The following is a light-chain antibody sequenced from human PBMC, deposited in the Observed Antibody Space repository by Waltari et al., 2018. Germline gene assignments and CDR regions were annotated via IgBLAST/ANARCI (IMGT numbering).Light chain of an antibody. CDR2: EVT. J-gene: IGLJ2*01. CDR3: SSYAGSNKLV. Sequence: QSALTQPPSASGSPGQSVTISCTGTSSDVGDYVSWYQQHPGKAPKLRISEVTKRPAGGPDRFAGSKSGNTASLTVSGLQAEDEADYYCSSYAGSNKLVFGGGTKLTVL. V-gene: IGLV2-8*01. CDR1: SSDVGDY.